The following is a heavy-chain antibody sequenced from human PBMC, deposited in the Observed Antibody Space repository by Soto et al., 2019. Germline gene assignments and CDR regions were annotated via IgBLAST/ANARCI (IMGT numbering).Heavy chain of an antibody. CDR1: GYTFTSYD. CDR2: MNPNNNNT. D-gene: IGHD2-8*01. J-gene: IGHJ4*02. V-gene: IGHV1-8*01. Sequence: QVQLVQSGAEVKKPGASVKVSCKASGYTFTSYDINWVRQATGQGLEWMGWMNPNNNNTGYAQKFQGRVTMTSTTSISTAYMELSSLGSEDTAVYYCARGPHPYFNDYWGQGTLVTVSS. CDR3: ARGPHPYFNDY.